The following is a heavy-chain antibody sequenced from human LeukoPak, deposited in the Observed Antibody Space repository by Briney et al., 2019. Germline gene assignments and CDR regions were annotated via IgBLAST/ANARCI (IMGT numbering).Heavy chain of an antibody. J-gene: IGHJ4*02. V-gene: IGHV4-59*08. CDR1: GGSISSYY. CDR2: IYYSGST. CDR3: ARVDYGGAFWDY. D-gene: IGHD4-23*01. Sequence: KPSETLSLTCSVSGGSISSYYWSWIRQPPGKRLEWIGYIYYSGSTNYNPSLKSRVTISVDTSKNQFSLKLSSVTAADTAVYYCARVDYGGAFWDYWGQGTLVTVSS.